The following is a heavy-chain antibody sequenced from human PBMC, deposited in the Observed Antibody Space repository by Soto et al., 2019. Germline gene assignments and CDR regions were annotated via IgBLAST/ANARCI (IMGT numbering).Heavy chain of an antibody. V-gene: IGHV3-11*06. CDR2: ISSSSSYT. Sequence: GGSLRLSCAASGFTFSDYYMSWIRQAPGKGLEWVSYISSSSSYTNYADSVKGRFTISRDNAKNSLYLQMNSLRAEDTAVYYCARRPGYSSGWEFDYWGQGTLVTVSS. J-gene: IGHJ4*02. D-gene: IGHD6-19*01. CDR3: ARRPGYSSGWEFDY. CDR1: GFTFSDYY.